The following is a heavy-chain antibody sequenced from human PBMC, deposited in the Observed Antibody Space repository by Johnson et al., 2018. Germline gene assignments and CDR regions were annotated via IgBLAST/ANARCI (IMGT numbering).Heavy chain of an antibody. CDR2: IYSGGST. J-gene: IGHJ6*03. V-gene: IGHV3-53*01. D-gene: IGHD2-21*02. CDR1: GFTVSSNY. Sequence: VQLVESGGGLIQPGGSLRLSCAASGFTVSSNYMSWVRQAPGKGLEWVSVIYSGGSTYYADSVKGRFTISRDNPKNTLDLQMNSLRAEDTAVYYCAKGARCGGDCSPWYYYYYMDVWGKGTTVTVSS. CDR3: AKGARCGGDCSPWYYYYYMDV.